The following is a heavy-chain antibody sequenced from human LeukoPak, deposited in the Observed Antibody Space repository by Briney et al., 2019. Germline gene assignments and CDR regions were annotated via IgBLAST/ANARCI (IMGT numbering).Heavy chain of an antibody. Sequence: SETLSLTCTVSGGSISSSSYYWGWIRQPPGKGLEWIGSIYYSGSTYYNPSLKSRVTISVDTSKNQFSLKLSSVTAVDTAVYYCARTTSDYYDSSGYPSLFDYWGQGTLVTVSS. CDR2: IYYSGST. J-gene: IGHJ4*02. CDR1: GGSISSSSYY. V-gene: IGHV4-39*07. D-gene: IGHD3-22*01. CDR3: ARTTSDYYDSSGYPSLFDY.